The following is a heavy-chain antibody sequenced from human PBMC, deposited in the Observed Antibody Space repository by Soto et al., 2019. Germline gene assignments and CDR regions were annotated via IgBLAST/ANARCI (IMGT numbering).Heavy chain of an antibody. J-gene: IGHJ6*02. D-gene: IGHD5-18*01. CDR2: IIPILGIA. V-gene: IGHV1-69*08. Sequence: QVQLVQSGAEVKKPGSSVKVSCKASGGTFSSYTISWVRQAPGQGLEWMGRIIPILGIANYAQKFQGRVTITADKSTSTAYMELSSLRSEDTAVYYCARDQGYSYGYGYYYYGMDVWGQGTTVTVSS. CDR1: GGTFSSYT. CDR3: ARDQGYSYGYGYYYYGMDV.